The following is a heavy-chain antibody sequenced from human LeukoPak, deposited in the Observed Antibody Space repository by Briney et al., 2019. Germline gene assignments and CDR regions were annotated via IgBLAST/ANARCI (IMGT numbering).Heavy chain of an antibody. CDR2: INPNSGGT. Sequence: ASVKVSCKASGYTFTDYYMHWVRQAPGQGPEWMGRINPNSGGTNYAQKFQGRVTMTRDTSISTAHMELSRLRSDDTAVYYCARGEWLLHYWGQGTLVTVSS. D-gene: IGHD3-22*01. V-gene: IGHV1-2*06. CDR3: ARGEWLLHY. J-gene: IGHJ4*02. CDR1: GYTFTDYY.